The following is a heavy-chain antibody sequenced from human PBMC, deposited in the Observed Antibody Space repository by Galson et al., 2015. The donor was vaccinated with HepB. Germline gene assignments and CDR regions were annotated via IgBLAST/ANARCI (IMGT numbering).Heavy chain of an antibody. CDR1: GGTFSSYA. V-gene: IGHV1-69*13. Sequence: SVKVSCKASGGTFSSYAISWVRQAPGQGLEWMGGIIPIFGTPNYAQKFQGRVTITADESTSTAYVEVSRLRSEDTAVYYCARAYSGRIKRQYCSNTGCYDYYYYMDVWGKGTTVTVSS. CDR3: ARAYSGRIKRQYCSNTGCYDYYYYMDV. D-gene: IGHD2-2*01. J-gene: IGHJ6*03. CDR2: IIPIFGTP.